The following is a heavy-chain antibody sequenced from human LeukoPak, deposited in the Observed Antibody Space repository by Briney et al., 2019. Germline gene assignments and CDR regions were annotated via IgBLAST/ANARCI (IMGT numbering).Heavy chain of an antibody. V-gene: IGHV3-23*01. CDR1: GFTFSSYA. Sequence: GGSLRLSCAASGFTFSSYAMSWVRLAPGKGLEWVSAMSGRGGNTYYADSVKGRFTISRDNSKNTLYLQMNSLRVEDTAIYYCAKRSIAAAGTFGLGYFDYWGQGTLVTVSS. CDR3: AKRSIAAAGTFGLGYFDY. J-gene: IGHJ4*02. CDR2: MSGRGGNT. D-gene: IGHD6-13*01.